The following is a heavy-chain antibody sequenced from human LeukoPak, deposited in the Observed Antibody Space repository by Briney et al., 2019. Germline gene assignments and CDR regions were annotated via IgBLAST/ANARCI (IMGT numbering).Heavy chain of an antibody. V-gene: IGHV5-51*01. Sequence: GESLKISCKGSGYSFTSYWIGWVRQMPGKGLEWMGIIYPADSDIRYSPSFQGRVTISADKSISTAYLQWSSLKASDTAMYYCARQEYCSGGSCYIWFDPWGQGTLVTVSS. D-gene: IGHD2-15*01. CDR1: GYSFTSYW. J-gene: IGHJ5*02. CDR2: IYPADSDI. CDR3: ARQEYCSGGSCYIWFDP.